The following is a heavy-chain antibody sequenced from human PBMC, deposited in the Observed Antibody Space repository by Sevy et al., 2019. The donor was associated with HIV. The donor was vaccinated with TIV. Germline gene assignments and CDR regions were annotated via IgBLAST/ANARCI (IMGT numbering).Heavy chain of an antibody. CDR3: AKGQGYDYIWGNERSEYYFDY. D-gene: IGHD3-16*01. CDR1: RFTFSTYD. J-gene: IGHJ4*02. Sequence: GGSLRLSCAASRFTFSTYDIHWVRQAPGKGLEWVAVISHDGSCQYYTDSVKGRFTISRDDSKNKAYLQMNSLRADDSGVYYCAKGQGYDYIWGNERSEYYFDYWGQRTLVTVSS. CDR2: ISHDGSCQ. V-gene: IGHV3-30*18.